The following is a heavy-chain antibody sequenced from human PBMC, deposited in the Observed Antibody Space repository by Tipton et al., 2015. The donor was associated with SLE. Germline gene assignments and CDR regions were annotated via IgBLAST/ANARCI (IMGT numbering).Heavy chain of an antibody. Sequence: SLRLSCAASGFTFDDFAIHWVRQAPGKGLEWVSGISWNSGSIGYADSVKGRFTISRDNAKNSLYLQMNSLRAEDTALYYCAKGYQQLAYFDYWGQGTLVTVSS. V-gene: IGHV3-9*01. CDR2: ISWNSGSI. D-gene: IGHD6-13*01. J-gene: IGHJ4*02. CDR1: GFTFDDFA. CDR3: AKGYQQLAYFDY.